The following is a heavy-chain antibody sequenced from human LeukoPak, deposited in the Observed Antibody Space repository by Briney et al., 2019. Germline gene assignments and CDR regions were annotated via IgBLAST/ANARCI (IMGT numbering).Heavy chain of an antibody. CDR1: GFTFSSYA. V-gene: IGHV3-23*01. CDR2: ISGSGGST. CDR3: AKDHPDSSNWGLDN. J-gene: IGHJ4*02. Sequence: GGSLRLSCAASGFTFSSYAMSWVRQAPGKGLEWVSAISGSGGSTYYADSVKGRFTISRDNSKNTLFLQMNSLRAEDTAVYYCAKDHPDSSNWGLDNWGQGTLVTVSS. D-gene: IGHD6-13*01.